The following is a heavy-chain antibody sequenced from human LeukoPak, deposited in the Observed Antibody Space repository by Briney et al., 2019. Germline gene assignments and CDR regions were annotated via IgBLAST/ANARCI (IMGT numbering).Heavy chain of an antibody. Sequence: KTSETLSLTCTVSGGSISSYYWSWIRQPPGKGLEWIGYIYYSGSTNYNPSLKSRVTISVDTSKNQFSLKLSSVTAADTAVYYCASSGTNYGMDVWGQGTTVTVSS. CDR1: GGSISSYY. CDR2: IYYSGST. J-gene: IGHJ6*02. CDR3: ASSGTNYGMDV. D-gene: IGHD2-8*01. V-gene: IGHV4-59*08.